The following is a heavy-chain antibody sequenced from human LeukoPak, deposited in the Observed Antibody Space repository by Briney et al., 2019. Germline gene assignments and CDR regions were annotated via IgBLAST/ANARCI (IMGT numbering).Heavy chain of an antibody. V-gene: IGHV1-69*05. CDR1: GGTFSSYA. CDR2: IIPMFGTA. CDR3: ARGETVGYYPGDY. J-gene: IGHJ4*02. Sequence: ASVKVPCKASGGTFSSYAISWVRQAPGQGLEWMGGIIPMFGTANYAQKFQGRVTITTDESTSTAYMELSSLRSEDTAVYYCARGETVGYYPGDYWGQGTLVTVSS. D-gene: IGHD2-8*01.